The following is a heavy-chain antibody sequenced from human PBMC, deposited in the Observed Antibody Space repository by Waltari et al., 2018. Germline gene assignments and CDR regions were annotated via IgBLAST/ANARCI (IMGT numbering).Heavy chain of an antibody. J-gene: IGHJ4*02. D-gene: IGHD6-19*01. V-gene: IGHV5-51*01. CDR1: GYSFTSYW. Sequence: EVQLVQSGAEVKKPGESLKISCKSSGYSFTSYWIGWVRQMPGKGLEWMGFIFAGDSDTSYSPAFKGQVTISVDKSISTAYLQWSTVKASDTAMYFCAREKGFSSGNFDFWGQGTLVTVSS. CDR2: IFAGDSDT. CDR3: AREKGFSSGNFDF.